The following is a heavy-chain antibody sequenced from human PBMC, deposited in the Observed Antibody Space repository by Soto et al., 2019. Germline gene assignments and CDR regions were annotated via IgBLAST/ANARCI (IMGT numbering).Heavy chain of an antibody. CDR2: ISWNSDKI. CDR1: GFTFENYA. J-gene: IGHJ3*01. Sequence: DVQLVESGGGLVQPGRSLRLSCAASGFTFENYAMHWVRQAPGKGLEWVSGISWNSDKIDYADSVKGRFTVSRDNAKNSVYLQMSTLRTEDTALYYCAKDKVATFLQAFDFWGQGTMVTVSS. D-gene: IGHD5-12*01. CDR3: AKDKVATFLQAFDF. V-gene: IGHV3-9*01.